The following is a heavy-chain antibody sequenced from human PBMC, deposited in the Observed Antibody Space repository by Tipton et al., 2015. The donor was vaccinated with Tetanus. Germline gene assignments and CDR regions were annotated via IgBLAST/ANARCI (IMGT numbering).Heavy chain of an antibody. Sequence: SLSFQGHVTISADKSISTAYLQWSSLKASDTAMYYCATLYSSGSNWFDPWGQGTLVTVSS. V-gene: IGHV5-10-1*01. J-gene: IGHJ5*02. D-gene: IGHD6-19*01. CDR3: ATLYSSGSNWFDP.